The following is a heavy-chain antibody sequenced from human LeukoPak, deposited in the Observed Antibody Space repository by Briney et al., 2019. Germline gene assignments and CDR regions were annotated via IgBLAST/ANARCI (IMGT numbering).Heavy chain of an antibody. CDR2: IYYSGST. CDR3: ARHGGHYYDSNPNLEASF. J-gene: IGHJ4*02. CDR1: GGSMSTCY. V-gene: IGHV4-59*08. Sequence: SEALSLTCTVSGGSMSTCYWSWIRQPPEQGLEWIGYIYYSGSTNYNPSLKSRVTISVDTSKNQFSLKLSSVTAADTAMYYCARHGGHYYDSNPNLEASFWGQGTLVTVS. D-gene: IGHD3-22*01.